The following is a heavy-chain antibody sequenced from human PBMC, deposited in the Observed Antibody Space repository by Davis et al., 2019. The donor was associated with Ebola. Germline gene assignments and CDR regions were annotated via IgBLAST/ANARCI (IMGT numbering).Heavy chain of an antibody. V-gene: IGHV4-39*01. CDR2: IYYSGST. D-gene: IGHD3-22*01. Sequence: PSETLSLTCTVSGGSISSSYYYWGWIRQPPGKGLEWIGTIYYSGSTYYNPSLKSRVTISVDTSKNQLSLKLNSVPAADTAVYYCATSKSHYYDSSDFASQFDYWGQGTLVTVSS. J-gene: IGHJ4*02. CDR1: GGSISSSYYY. CDR3: ATSKSHYYDSSDFASQFDY.